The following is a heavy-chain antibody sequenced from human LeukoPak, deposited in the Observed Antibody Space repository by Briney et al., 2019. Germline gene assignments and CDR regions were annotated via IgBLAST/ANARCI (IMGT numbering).Heavy chain of an antibody. CDR2: INHSGST. D-gene: IGHD3-10*01. CDR3: ARVMVRGVKSAFDI. J-gene: IGHJ3*02. V-gene: IGHV4-34*01. CDR1: GGSFSGNY. Sequence: KPSETLSLTCAVYGGSFSGNYWSWIRQPPGKGLEWIGEINHSGSTNYNPSLKSRVTISVDTSKKQFSLKVSSVTAADTAVYYCARVMVRGVKSAFDIWGQGTMVTVSS.